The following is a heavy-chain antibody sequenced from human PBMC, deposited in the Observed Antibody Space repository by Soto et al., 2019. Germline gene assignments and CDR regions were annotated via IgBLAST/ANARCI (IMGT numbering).Heavy chain of an antibody. V-gene: IGHV4-59*08. Sequence: SETLSLTCTVSGGSISSYYWSWIRQPPGKGLEWIGYIYYSGSTNYNPSLKSRVTISVDTSKNQFSLKLSSVTAADTAVYYCARHRATVTVGDAFDIWGQGTMVTVSS. CDR3: ARHRATVTVGDAFDI. J-gene: IGHJ3*02. D-gene: IGHD4-17*01. CDR1: GGSISSYY. CDR2: IYYSGST.